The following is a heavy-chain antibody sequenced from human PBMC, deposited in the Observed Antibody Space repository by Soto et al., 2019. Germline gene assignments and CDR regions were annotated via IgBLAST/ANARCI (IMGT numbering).Heavy chain of an antibody. D-gene: IGHD2-2*01. J-gene: IGHJ6*03. Sequence: QVQLVESGGGLVKPGGSLRLSCAASGFTFSDYYMSWIRQAPGKGLEWVSYISRSGSTIYYADSVKGRFTISRDNAKNSLYLQMNSLRAEDTSVYYCARADCSSTSCYGGMNYYYYYYMDVWGKGTTVTVSS. V-gene: IGHV3-11*01. CDR1: GFTFSDYY. CDR2: ISRSGSTI. CDR3: ARADCSSTSCYGGMNYYYYYYMDV.